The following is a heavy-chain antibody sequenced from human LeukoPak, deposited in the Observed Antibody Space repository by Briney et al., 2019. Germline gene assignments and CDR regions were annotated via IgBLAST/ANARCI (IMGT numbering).Heavy chain of an antibody. CDR2: INPNSGGT. V-gene: IGHV1-2*02. CDR3: ASQPKYSYGHGYYYYMDV. J-gene: IGHJ6*03. D-gene: IGHD5-18*01. Sequence: ASVKVSCKASGYTFTGYYMHWVRQAPGQGLEWMGWINPNSGGTNYAQKFQGRVTMTRDTPISTAYMELSRLRSDDTAVYYCASQPKYSYGHGYYYYMDVWGKGTTVTVSS. CDR1: GYTFTGYY.